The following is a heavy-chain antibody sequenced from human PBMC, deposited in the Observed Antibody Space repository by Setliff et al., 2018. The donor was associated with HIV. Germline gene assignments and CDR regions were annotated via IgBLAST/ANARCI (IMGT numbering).Heavy chain of an antibody. V-gene: IGHV3-30*02. CDR2: IRYDGSDK. CDR3: AALAAVFDY. D-gene: IGHD2-15*01. J-gene: IGHJ4*02. Sequence: GESLRLSCAASGFTFSNYGMHWVRQAPGKGLEWVAFIRYDGSDKYYADSVKGRFTISRDNSKNTLYLQMNTLRPGDTAVYYCAALAAVFDYWGQGTVVTVSS. CDR1: GFTFSNYG.